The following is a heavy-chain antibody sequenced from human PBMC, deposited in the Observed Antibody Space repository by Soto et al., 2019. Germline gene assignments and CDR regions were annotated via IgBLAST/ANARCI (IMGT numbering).Heavy chain of an antibody. Sequence: EVQLVESGGGLVQPGGSLRLSCAASGFTVSSNYMSWVRQAPGKGLEWVSVIYSGGSTYYADSVKGRFTISRHNSKNTLYLQMNSLRAEDTAVYYCARAKSSSSFSYGYYYYYMDVWGKGTTVTVSS. CDR2: IYSGGST. CDR1: GFTVSSNY. V-gene: IGHV3-53*04. D-gene: IGHD6-6*01. CDR3: ARAKSSSSFSYGYYYYYMDV. J-gene: IGHJ6*03.